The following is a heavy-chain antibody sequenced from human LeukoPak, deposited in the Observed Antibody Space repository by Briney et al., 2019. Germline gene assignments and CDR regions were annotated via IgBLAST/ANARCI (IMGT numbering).Heavy chain of an antibody. D-gene: IGHD3-3*01. CDR3: AKTPPDFWSGYYF. V-gene: IGHV3-23*01. CDR2: ISGSGGST. CDR1: GFTFSSYA. Sequence: GGSLRLSCAASGFTFSSYAMSWVRQAPGKGLEWVSAISGSGGSTYYADSVKGRFTISRDNSKNTLYLKMTSLRAEDTAVYYCAKTPPDFWSGYYFGGQGTLVTVSS. J-gene: IGHJ4*02.